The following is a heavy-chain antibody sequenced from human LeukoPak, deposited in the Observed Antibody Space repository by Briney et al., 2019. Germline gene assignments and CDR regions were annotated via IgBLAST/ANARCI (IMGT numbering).Heavy chain of an antibody. D-gene: IGHD3-22*01. Sequence: PSETLSLTCAVYGGSFSGYYWSWIRQPPGKGLEWIGEINHSGSTNYNPSLKSRVTISVDTSKNQFSLKLSSVTAADTAVYYCARIPTVTTRRYYYDSSVDYWGQGTLVTVSS. CDR1: GGSFSGYY. J-gene: IGHJ4*02. CDR3: ARIPTVTTRRYYYDSSVDY. CDR2: INHSGST. V-gene: IGHV4-34*01.